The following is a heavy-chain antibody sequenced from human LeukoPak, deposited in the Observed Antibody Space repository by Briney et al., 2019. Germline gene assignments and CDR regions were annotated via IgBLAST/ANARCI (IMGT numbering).Heavy chain of an antibody. D-gene: IGHD1-7*01. Sequence: GGSLRLSCAASGFTFSSYSMNWVRQAPGKGLEWVSSISSSSSYIYYADSVKGRFTISRDNAKNSLYLQMNSLRAEDTAVYYCASTKYNWNYGGWFDPWGQGTLVTVSS. CDR3: ASTKYNWNYGGWFDP. CDR2: ISSSSSYI. J-gene: IGHJ5*02. V-gene: IGHV3-21*01. CDR1: GFTFSSYS.